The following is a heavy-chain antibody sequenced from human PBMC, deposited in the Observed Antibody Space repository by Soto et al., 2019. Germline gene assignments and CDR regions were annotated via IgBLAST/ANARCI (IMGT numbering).Heavy chain of an antibody. CDR1: GFTFSSYA. Sequence: QVQLGESGGGVVQPGRSLRLSCAASGFTFSSYAMHWVRQAPGKGLEWVAVMSYDGSNKYYADSVKGRFTISRDNSKNTLYLQMNSLRAEDTAVYYCARFKGCSGGSCYPYFDYWGQGTLVTVSS. D-gene: IGHD2-15*01. CDR3: ARFKGCSGGSCYPYFDY. J-gene: IGHJ4*02. CDR2: MSYDGSNK. V-gene: IGHV3-30-3*01.